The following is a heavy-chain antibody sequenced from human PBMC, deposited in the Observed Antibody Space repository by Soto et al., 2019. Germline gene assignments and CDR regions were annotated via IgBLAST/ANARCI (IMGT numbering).Heavy chain of an antibody. Sequence: QVQLVESGGGVVQPGRSLRLSCAASGFTFSNYAMHWVRQAPGKGLEWVAVISYDGSNKYYADSVKGRFTISRDNSKNTLYLQMNSLRAEDTAVYYCAKDRGSSWPTGYGMDVWGQGITVTVSS. J-gene: IGHJ6*02. D-gene: IGHD6-13*01. V-gene: IGHV3-30*18. CDR3: AKDRGSSWPTGYGMDV. CDR2: ISYDGSNK. CDR1: GFTFSNYA.